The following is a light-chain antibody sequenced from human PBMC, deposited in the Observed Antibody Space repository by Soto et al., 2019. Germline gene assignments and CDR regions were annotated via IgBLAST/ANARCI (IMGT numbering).Light chain of an antibody. CDR3: HQYGDAPLT. V-gene: IGKV3D-20*01. J-gene: IGKJ4*01. CDR2: DAS. CDR1: ESVRSNF. Sequence: EIVLTQSPATLSLSPGERGTLSCRASESVRSNFLAWYQQKPGLAPRLLIFDASSRATGVPDRFSGTGSGSDFTLTINRLEPEDFAVYYCHQYGDAPLTFGGGTKVDIK.